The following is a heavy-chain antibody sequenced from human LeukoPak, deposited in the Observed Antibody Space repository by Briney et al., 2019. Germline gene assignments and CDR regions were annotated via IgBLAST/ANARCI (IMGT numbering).Heavy chain of an antibody. J-gene: IGHJ4*02. V-gene: IGHV4-34*01. CDR1: GGSFSGYY. D-gene: IGHD3-22*01. Sequence: SETLSLTCAVYGGSFSGYYWSWIRQPPGKGLEWIGEINHSGSTNYNPSLKSRVTISVDTSKNQFSLKLGSVTAADTAVYYCASGVGYYYDSSGAPRYWGQGTLVTVSS. CDR2: INHSGST. CDR3: ASGVGYYYDSSGAPRY.